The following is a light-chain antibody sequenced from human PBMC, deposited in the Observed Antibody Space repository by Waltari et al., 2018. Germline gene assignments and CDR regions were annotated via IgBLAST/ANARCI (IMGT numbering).Light chain of an antibody. V-gene: IGKV1-5*03. J-gene: IGKJ5*01. Sequence: DVQMTQSPSTLSASVGDRVNITCRASQNISNWLSWYQQTPGKAPKLLVYKASSLESGVPSRFSGSGSGTEFTLSISSLQPDDFVTYYCLQYNSYSGITFGQGTRLEIK. CDR2: KAS. CDR1: QNISNW. CDR3: LQYNSYSGIT.